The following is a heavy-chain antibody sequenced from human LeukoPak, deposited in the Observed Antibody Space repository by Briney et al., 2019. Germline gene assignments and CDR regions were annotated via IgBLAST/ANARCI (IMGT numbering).Heavy chain of an antibody. Sequence: ASVKVSCKXSGYTFTNYYMHWVRQAPRQGLEWMGRIHPNSDGTNYSQKFQGRVTMTRDTSINTAYMELSRLRSDDAAIYYCARGGGAVFGVVNDWGQGTLVTVSS. D-gene: IGHD3-3*01. J-gene: IGHJ4*02. CDR3: ARGGGAVFGVVND. CDR1: GYTFTNYY. CDR2: IHPNSDGT. V-gene: IGHV1-2*06.